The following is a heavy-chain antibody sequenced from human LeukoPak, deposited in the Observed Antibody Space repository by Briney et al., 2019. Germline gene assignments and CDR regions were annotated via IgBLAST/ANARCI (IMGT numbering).Heavy chain of an antibody. CDR1: GGSSSSSNYY. CDR2: IYYSGTT. V-gene: IGHV4-39*01. CDR3: ARGYCSSASCSHDAFDI. Sequence: SETLSLTCTVSGGSSSSSNYYWDWIRQPPGKGLEWIGSIYYSGTTYYNPSLKSRVTVSIDTSKKQFSLKVSSVTAADTAVYYCARGYCSSASCSHDAFDIWGQGTMVTVSS. D-gene: IGHD2-2*01. J-gene: IGHJ3*02.